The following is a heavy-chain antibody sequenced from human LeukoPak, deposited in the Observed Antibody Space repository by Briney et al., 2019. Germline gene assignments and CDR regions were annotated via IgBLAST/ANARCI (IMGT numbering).Heavy chain of an antibody. CDR3: ASPRYNCNDGGEFDY. V-gene: IGHV3-7*01. CDR1: GFTFSNYW. CDR2: IKQDGSEK. Sequence: GGSLRLSCAASGFTFSNYWMSWVRQAPGKGLEWVANIKQDGSEKYYVDSVKGRFTISRDNAKNSLYLQMNSLRAEDTAVYYCASPRYNCNDGGEFDYWGQGTLVTVSS. J-gene: IGHJ4*02. D-gene: IGHD1-1*01.